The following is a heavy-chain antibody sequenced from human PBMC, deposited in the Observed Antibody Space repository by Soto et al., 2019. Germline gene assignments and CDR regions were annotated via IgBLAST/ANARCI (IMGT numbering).Heavy chain of an antibody. CDR3: ARPTNDYDSSGYFDAFDI. CDR1: GFTFSSYS. Sequence: ESGGGLVKPGGSLRLSCAASGFTFSSYSMNWVRQAPGKGLEWVSSISSSSSYIYYADSVKGRFTISRDNAKNSLYLQMNSLRAEDTAVYYCARPTNDYDSSGYFDAFDIWGQGTMVTVSS. V-gene: IGHV3-21*01. D-gene: IGHD3-22*01. CDR2: ISSSSSYI. J-gene: IGHJ3*02.